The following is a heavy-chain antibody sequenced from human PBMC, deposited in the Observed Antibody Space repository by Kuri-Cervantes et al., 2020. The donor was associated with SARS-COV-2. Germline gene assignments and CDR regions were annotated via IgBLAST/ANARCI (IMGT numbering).Heavy chain of an antibody. V-gene: IGHV1-8*02. D-gene: IGHD3-10*01. Sequence: ATVKVSCKASGYTFTGYYMHWVRQAPGQGLEWMGWMNPNSGNTGYAQKFQGRVTMTRNTSISTAYMELSSLRSEDTAVYYCARAPKPYYYGSGSYYDYWGQGTLVTVSS. CDR2: MNPNSGNT. CDR3: ARAPKPYYYGSGSYYDY. J-gene: IGHJ4*02. CDR1: GYTFTGYY.